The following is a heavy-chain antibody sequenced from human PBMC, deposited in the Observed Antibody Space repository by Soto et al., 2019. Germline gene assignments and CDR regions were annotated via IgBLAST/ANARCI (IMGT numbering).Heavy chain of an antibody. CDR2: ITVYNGNT. V-gene: IGHV1-18*04. Sequence: QVQLVQSEGEMKKPGASVKVSCKASGYTFTSFGIGWVRQAPGQGLEYMGWITVYNGNTNYAQKFQGRVTMTADTSTSTVYLELTNLISDDTAVYYCARVLQLRPLDYWGQGTLVTVSS. J-gene: IGHJ4*02. CDR1: GYTFTSFG. CDR3: ARVLQLRPLDY. D-gene: IGHD5-18*01.